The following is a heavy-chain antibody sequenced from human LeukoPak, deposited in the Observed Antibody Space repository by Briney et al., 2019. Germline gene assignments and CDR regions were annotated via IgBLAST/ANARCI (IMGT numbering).Heavy chain of an antibody. D-gene: IGHD3-22*01. J-gene: IGHJ4*02. CDR2: ISGSGGST. Sequence: PGGSLRPSCAASGFTFSSYGMHWVRQAPGKGLEWVSAISGSGGSTYYADSVKGRFTISRDNSKNTLYLQMNSLRAEDTAVYYCAKGRGPPLLRTQFGFDYWGQGTLVTVSS. CDR3: AKGRGPPLLRTQFGFDY. V-gene: IGHV3-NL1*01. CDR1: GFTFSSYG.